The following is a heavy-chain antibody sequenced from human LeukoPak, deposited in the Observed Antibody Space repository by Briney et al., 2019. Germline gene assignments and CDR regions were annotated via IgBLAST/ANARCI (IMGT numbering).Heavy chain of an antibody. CDR1: GFTFSSYG. CDR2: ISDGGSHT. D-gene: IGHD2-15*01. CDR3: AKEKKSGGWPLDY. V-gene: IGHV3-23*01. J-gene: IGHJ4*02. Sequence: GGSLRLSCAASGFTFSSYGIHWVRQAPGKGLEWVAGISDGGSHTYYADSVKGRFTISRDNSKNTLSLQMNSLRADDTAVYYCAKEKKSGGWPLDYWGQGALVTVSS.